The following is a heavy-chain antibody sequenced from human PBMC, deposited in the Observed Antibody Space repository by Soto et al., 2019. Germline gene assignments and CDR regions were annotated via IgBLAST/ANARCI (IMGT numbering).Heavy chain of an antibody. CDR3: ARGEHDRSGFPDY. CDR2: IRHDGSNN. D-gene: IGHD3-22*01. J-gene: IGHJ4*02. CDR1: GFTFSNYG. Sequence: QVHLVESGGGVVQPGRSLRLSYAASGFTFSNYGMHWVRQAPGKGLEWVAAIRHDGSNNYYADSVKDRFTITRDNSKNTLYVEMNSLRDEDTAVYYCARGEHDRSGFPDYWGQGSLVTVS. V-gene: IGHV3-33*01.